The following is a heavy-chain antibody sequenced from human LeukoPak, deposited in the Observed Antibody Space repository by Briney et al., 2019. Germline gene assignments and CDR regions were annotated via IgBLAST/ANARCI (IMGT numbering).Heavy chain of an antibody. J-gene: IGHJ4*02. CDR3: ASSLNTVIISPYYFDY. V-gene: IGHV3-23*01. CDR2: ISGSGGST. D-gene: IGHD4-11*01. CDR1: GFPFSSYA. Sequence: GGSLRLSCAASGFPFSSYAMSWVRQAPGKGLEWVSGISGSGGSTYHADSVKGRFTISRDNARNSLSLYMNFLRAEDTAVYYCASSLNTVIISPYYFDYWGQGTLVTVSS.